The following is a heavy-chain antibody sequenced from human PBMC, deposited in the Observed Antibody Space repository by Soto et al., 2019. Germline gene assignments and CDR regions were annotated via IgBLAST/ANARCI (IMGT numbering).Heavy chain of an antibody. J-gene: IGHJ5*01. V-gene: IGHV5-51*01. CDR3: ARLFDTSGWFAY. CDR2: IYPGDSDT. D-gene: IGHD6-19*01. CDR1: GYSFSSYW. Sequence: GESLKLSCKGSGYSFSSYWIGWVRQMPGKGLERMGIIYPGDSDTRYSPSFQGQVTITADRSITTTYLQWSSLKASDTAIYYCARLFDTSGWFAYCGQGTLVTVSS.